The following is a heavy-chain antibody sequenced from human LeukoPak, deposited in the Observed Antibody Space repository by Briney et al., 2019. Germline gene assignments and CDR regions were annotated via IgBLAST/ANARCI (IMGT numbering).Heavy chain of an antibody. J-gene: IGHJ6*02. CDR2: IYYNGRT. CDR1: GDSINNNNYY. V-gene: IGHV4-39*07. D-gene: IGHD5-18*01. CDR3: ARDGIQPPCYYGMDV. Sequence: SETLSLTCTVSGDSINNNNYYWGWIRQPPGKGLEWIGNIYYNGRTYYSPSLKSRVTISVDTSKNQFSLKLSSVTAADTAVYYCARDGIQPPCYYGMDVWGQGTTVTVSS.